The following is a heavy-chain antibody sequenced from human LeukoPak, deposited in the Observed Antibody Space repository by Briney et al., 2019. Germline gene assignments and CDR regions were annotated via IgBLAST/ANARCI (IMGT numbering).Heavy chain of an antibody. D-gene: IGHD3-10*01. CDR3: ASTYYYGSGSLGVDY. V-gene: IGHV4-4*07. Sequence: SETLSLTCTVSGGSISSYYWSWIRQPAGKGLEWIGRIYTSGSTNYNPSLKSRVTMSVDTSKNQFSLKLSSVTAADTAVYYCASTYYYGSGSLGVDYWGQGSLVTVSS. CDR2: IYTSGST. CDR1: GGSISSYY. J-gene: IGHJ4*02.